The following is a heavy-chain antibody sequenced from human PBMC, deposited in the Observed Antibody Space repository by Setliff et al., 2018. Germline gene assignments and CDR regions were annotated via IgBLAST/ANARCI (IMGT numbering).Heavy chain of an antibody. J-gene: IGHJ4*02. Sequence: ASVKVSCKASGYTFTDFGINWVRQAPGQGLEWMGWISPYTGNTYSAQRFQGRVTLTTDTSTSTAYMEVKSLTSDDTAVYYCVRVTSGRLDFDYWGQGTPVTVSS. CDR3: VRVTSGRLDFDY. D-gene: IGHD6-19*01. CDR2: ISPYTGNT. V-gene: IGHV1-18*01. CDR1: GYTFTDFG.